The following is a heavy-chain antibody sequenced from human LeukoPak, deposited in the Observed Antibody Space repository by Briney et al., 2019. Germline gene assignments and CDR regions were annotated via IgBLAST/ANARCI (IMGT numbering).Heavy chain of an antibody. J-gene: IGHJ4*02. Sequence: GGSLRLSCAASGFTFSSHAMSWVRQAPGKGPEWVSAISGSGGSTYYADSVKGRFTISRDNSKNTLYLQMNSLRAQDTAVYYCAKDLDTIVRGVFDYWGQGTLVTVSS. CDR3: AKDLDTIVRGVFDY. CDR2: ISGSGGST. D-gene: IGHD3-10*01. CDR1: GFTFSSHA. V-gene: IGHV3-23*01.